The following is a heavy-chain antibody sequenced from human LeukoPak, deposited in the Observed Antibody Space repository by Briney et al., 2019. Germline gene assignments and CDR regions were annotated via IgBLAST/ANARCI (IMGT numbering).Heavy chain of an antibody. CDR2: MNPNSGNT. CDR1: GYTFTSYD. CDR3: AREGGLLNPTGEGYSSSWWFSATGTDYYYYYMDV. V-gene: IGHV1-8*03. D-gene: IGHD6-13*01. J-gene: IGHJ6*03. Sequence: GASVKVSCKASGYTFTSYDINWVRQATGQGLEWMGWMNPNSGNTGYAQKFQGRVTITRNTSISTAYMELSSLRSEDTAVYYCAREGGLLNPTGEGYSSSWWFSATGTDYYYYYMDVWGKGTTVTVSS.